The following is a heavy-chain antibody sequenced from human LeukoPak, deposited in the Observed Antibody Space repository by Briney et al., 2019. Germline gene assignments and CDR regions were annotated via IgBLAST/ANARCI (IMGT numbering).Heavy chain of an antibody. CDR1: GGSISSYY. CDR2: IFSSGST. V-gene: IGHV4-59*01. J-gene: IGHJ4*02. Sequence: PSETLSLTCTVSGGSISSYYWNWIRQPPGKGLEWIGYIFSSGSTNYHPSLRSRVTISVDTSTNQFSLKLSSVTAADTAVYYCARGPYYFDYWGQGTLVTVSS. CDR3: ARGPYYFDY.